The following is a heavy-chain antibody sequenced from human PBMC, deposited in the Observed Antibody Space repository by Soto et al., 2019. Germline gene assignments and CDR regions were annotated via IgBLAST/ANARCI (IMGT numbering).Heavy chain of an antibody. CDR1: GDSVSSNSAA. V-gene: IGHV6-1*01. D-gene: IGHD1-26*01. CDR3: ARDKWGATSQAGNWFDP. Sequence: SQTLSLTCAISGDSVSSNSAAWNWIRQSPSRGLEWLGRTYYRSKWYNDYAVSVKSRITINPDTSKNQFSLQLNSVTPEDTAVYYCARDKWGATSQAGNWFDPWGQGTLVTVSS. J-gene: IGHJ5*02. CDR2: TYYRSKWYN.